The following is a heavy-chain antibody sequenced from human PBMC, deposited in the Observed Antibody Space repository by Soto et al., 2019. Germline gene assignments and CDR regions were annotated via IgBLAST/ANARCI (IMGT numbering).Heavy chain of an antibody. CDR2: ISYDGSNK. V-gene: IGHV3-30-3*01. D-gene: IGHD6-13*01. J-gene: IGHJ4*02. CDR1: GFTFSSYA. CDR3: ARPPLGGIGY. Sequence: QVQLVESGGGVVQPGRSLRLSCAASGFTFSSYAMHWVRQAPGKGLEWVAVISYDGSNKYYADSVKGRFTISRDNSKNTLYLQMNSLRAEDTAVYYCARPPLGGIGYWGQGTLVTVSS.